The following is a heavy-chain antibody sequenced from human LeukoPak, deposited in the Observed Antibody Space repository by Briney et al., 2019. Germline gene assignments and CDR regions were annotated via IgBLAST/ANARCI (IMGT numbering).Heavy chain of an antibody. CDR3: ARDQRSLRIGYYFDY. D-gene: IGHD5/OR15-5a*01. CDR1: GFTFSSYE. V-gene: IGHV3-7*01. Sequence: PGGSLRLSCAASGFTFSSYEMNWVRQAPGKGLEWVANIKQDGSEKYYVDSVKGRFTISRDSAKNSLYLQMNSLRAEDTAVYYCARDQRSLRIGYYFDYWGQGTLVTVSS. J-gene: IGHJ4*02. CDR2: IKQDGSEK.